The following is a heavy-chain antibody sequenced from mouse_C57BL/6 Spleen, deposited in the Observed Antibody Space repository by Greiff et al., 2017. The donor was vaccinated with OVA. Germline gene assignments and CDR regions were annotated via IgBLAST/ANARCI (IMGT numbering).Heavy chain of an antibody. CDR2: IRSKSSNYAT. D-gene: IGHD1-1*01. CDR1: GFTFNTYA. J-gene: IGHJ2*01. Sequence: EVKLVESGGGSVQPKGSLKLSCAASGFTFNTYAMHWVRQAPGTGLEWVARIRSKSSNYATYYADSVKDRFTISRDDSQSMLYLQMNNLKTEDTAMYYCVRARAVEGYFDYWGHGTTLTVAA. V-gene: IGHV10-3*01. CDR3: VRARAVEGYFDY.